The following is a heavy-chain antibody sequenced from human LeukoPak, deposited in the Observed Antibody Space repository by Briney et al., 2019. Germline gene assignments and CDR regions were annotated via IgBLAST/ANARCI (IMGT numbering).Heavy chain of an antibody. D-gene: IGHD1-26*01. CDR2: INHSGST. V-gene: IGHV4-34*08. CDR3: AWTQKPMGATGY. Sequence: GSLRLSCAASGFTVSSNYMSWVRQPPGKGLEWIGEINHSGSTNYNPSLKSRVTISVDTSKNQFSLKLSSVTAADTAVYYCAWTQKPMGATGYWGQGTLVTVSS. CDR1: GFTVSSNY. J-gene: IGHJ4*02.